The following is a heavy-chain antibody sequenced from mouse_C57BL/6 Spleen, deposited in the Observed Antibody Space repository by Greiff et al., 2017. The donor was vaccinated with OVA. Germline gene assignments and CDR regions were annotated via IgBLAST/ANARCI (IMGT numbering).Heavy chain of an antibody. CDR2: IYPSDSET. CDR3: ARRADWYCDV. Sequence: VQLQQPGAELVRPGSSVKLSCKASGYTFTSYWMDWVKQRPGQGLEWIGNIYPSDSETHYNQKFKDKATLTVDKSSSTAYMQRSSRTSEDSAVSYCARRADWYCDVWGTGTTVTVSA. V-gene: IGHV1-61*01. CDR1: GYTFTSYW. J-gene: IGHJ1*03.